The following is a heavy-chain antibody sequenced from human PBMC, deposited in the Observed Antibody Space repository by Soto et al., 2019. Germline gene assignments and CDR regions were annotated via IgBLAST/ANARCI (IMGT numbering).Heavy chain of an antibody. J-gene: IGHJ5*02. Sequence: EVQLVESGGDLVKPGVSLRLSCAASGFIFSHAWFHWVRQPPGKGLELVGRVKNNGGATDYAASVKGRFTISRDDSKDTVYLQMSSLRTEDTAIYYCAADLGPAYDSNNWFDPWGQGTLVTVSS. CDR3: AADLGPAYDSNNWFDP. CDR2: VKNNGGAT. CDR1: GFIFSHAW. V-gene: IGHV3-15*07. D-gene: IGHD2-21*01.